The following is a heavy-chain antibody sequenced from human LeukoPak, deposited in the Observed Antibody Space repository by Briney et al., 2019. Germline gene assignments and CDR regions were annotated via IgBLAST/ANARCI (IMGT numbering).Heavy chain of an antibody. CDR2: IYTSGST. CDR3: ASGLRYFDLYY. D-gene: IGHD3-9*01. Sequence: SETLSLTCTVSGGSISSGSYYWSWIRQPAGKGLEWIGRIYTSGSTNYNPSLKSRVTISADTSKNQFSLKLSSVTAADTAVYYCASGLRYFDLYYWGQGTLVTVSS. CDR1: GGSISSGSYY. J-gene: IGHJ4*02. V-gene: IGHV4-61*02.